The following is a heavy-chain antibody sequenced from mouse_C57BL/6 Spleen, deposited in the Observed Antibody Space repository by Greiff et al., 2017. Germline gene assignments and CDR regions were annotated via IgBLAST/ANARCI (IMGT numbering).Heavy chain of an antibody. CDR2: IYPGDGDT. Sequence: QVQLQQSGAELVKPGASVKISCKASGYAFSSYRMNWVKQRPGKGLEWIGQIYPGDGDTNYNGKFKGKATLTADKSSSTAYMQLSSLTSEDSAVYFCARSPIYYDYDRFAYWGQGTLVTVSA. CDR3: ARSPIYYDYDRFAY. CDR1: GYAFSSYR. J-gene: IGHJ3*01. D-gene: IGHD2-4*01. V-gene: IGHV1-80*01.